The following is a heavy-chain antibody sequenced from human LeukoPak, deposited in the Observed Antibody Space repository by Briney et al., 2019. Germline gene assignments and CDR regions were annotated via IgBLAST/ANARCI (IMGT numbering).Heavy chain of an antibody. V-gene: IGHV3-30*18. J-gene: IGHJ3*02. CDR3: AKVGYYESSGYYSGRGAFDI. D-gene: IGHD3-22*01. CDR1: GFTFSSYG. CDR2: ISYDGSDK. Sequence: PGGSLRLSCAASGFTFSSYGMHWVRQAPGKGLEWVAVISYDGSDKYYADSLQGRFTISRDNSKNTLYLQMNSLRAEDTAVYYCAKVGYYESSGYYSGRGAFDIWGQGTMVTVSS.